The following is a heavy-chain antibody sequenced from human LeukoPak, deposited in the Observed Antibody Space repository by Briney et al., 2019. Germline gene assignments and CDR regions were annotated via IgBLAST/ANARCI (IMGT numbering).Heavy chain of an antibody. CDR1: GFTFSSYA. CDR2: ISYDGSNK. D-gene: IGHD3-22*01. CDR3: ETTIVVFDY. Sequence: PGGSLRLSCAASGFTFSSYAMHWVRQAPGKGLEWVAVISYDGSNKYYADSVKGRFTISRDNSKNTLYLQMNSLRAEDTAVYYCETTIVVFDYWGQGTLVTVSS. V-gene: IGHV3-30-3*01. J-gene: IGHJ4*02.